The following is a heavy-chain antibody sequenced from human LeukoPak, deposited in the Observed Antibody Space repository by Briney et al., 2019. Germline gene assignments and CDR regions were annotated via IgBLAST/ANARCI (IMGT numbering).Heavy chain of an antibody. CDR2: ISGSGGST. CDR3: AKDNEEDSGFDY. D-gene: IGHD6-25*01. J-gene: IGHJ4*02. Sequence: GGSPRLSCAASGFTFSSYAMSWVRQAPGKGLEWVSAISGSGGSTYYADSVKGRFTISRDNSKNTLYLQMNSLRAEDTAVYYCAKDNEEDSGFDYWGQGTLVTVSS. V-gene: IGHV3-23*01. CDR1: GFTFSSYA.